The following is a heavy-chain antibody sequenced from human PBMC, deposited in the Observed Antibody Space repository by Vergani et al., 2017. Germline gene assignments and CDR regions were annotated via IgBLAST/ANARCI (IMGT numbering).Heavy chain of an antibody. CDR1: GGSISSYY. V-gene: IGHV4-59*08. CDR3: ARLTIFGVVTKDY. Sequence: QVQLQESGPGLVKPSETLSLTCTVSGGSISSYYWSWIRQPPGKGLEWIGYIYYSGSTNYNPSLKSRVTISLDTSKNQFSLKLSSVTAADTAVYYCARLTIFGVVTKDYWGQGTLVTVSS. CDR2: IYYSGST. D-gene: IGHD3-3*01. J-gene: IGHJ4*02.